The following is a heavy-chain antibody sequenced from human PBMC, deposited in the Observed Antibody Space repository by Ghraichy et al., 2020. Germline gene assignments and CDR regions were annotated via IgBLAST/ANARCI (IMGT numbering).Heavy chain of an antibody. CDR3: ARDKVDSSTDY. CDR2: INSDGSST. J-gene: IGHJ4*02. V-gene: IGHV3-74*01. Sequence: LSLTCAASGFTFSSYWMHWVRQAPGKGLVWVSRINSDGSSTSYADSVKGRFTISRDNAKNTLYPQMNSLRAEDTAVYYCARDKVDSSTDYWGQGTLVTVSS. D-gene: IGHD2-2*01. CDR1: GFTFSSYW.